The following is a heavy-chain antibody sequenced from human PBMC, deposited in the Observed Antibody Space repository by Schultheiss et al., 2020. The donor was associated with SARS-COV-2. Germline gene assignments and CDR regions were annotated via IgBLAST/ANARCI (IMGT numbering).Heavy chain of an antibody. CDR1: GFTFSSYA. J-gene: IGHJ4*02. CDR3: ARTGRPVPDRDFGFDY. Sequence: GGSLRLSCAASGFTFSSYAMNWVRQAPGKGLEWVSAISGSGGTTSYADSVKGRFTISRDNAKNSLYLQMNSLRAEDTAVYSCARTGRPVPDRDFGFDYWGQGTLVTVSS. V-gene: IGHV3-23*01. D-gene: IGHD5-24*01. CDR2: ISGSGGTT.